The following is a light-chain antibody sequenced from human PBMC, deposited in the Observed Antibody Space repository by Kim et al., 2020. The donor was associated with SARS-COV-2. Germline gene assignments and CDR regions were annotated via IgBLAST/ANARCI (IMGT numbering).Light chain of an antibody. CDR3: QQRSNWPLT. CDR1: QSVGRY. V-gene: IGKV3-11*01. Sequence: EIVLTQSPATLSLSPGERATLSCRASQSVGRYLAWYQHKPGQAPSLLIYDASNRATGIPARFSGSGSGTDFTLTISSLEPEDFAVYYCQQRSNWPLTFGVGTKVDIK. CDR2: DAS. J-gene: IGKJ4*01.